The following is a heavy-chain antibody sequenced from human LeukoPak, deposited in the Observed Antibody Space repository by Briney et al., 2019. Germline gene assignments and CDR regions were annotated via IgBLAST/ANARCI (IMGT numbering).Heavy chain of an antibody. Sequence: PSETLSLTCTVSGGSISSYYWSWIRQPPGKGLEWIGYIYYSGSTNYNPSLKSRVTISVDTSKNQFSLKLSSVTAADTAVYYCARDRGSGHVFDSWGQGTLVIVSS. CDR2: IYYSGST. CDR1: GGSISSYY. D-gene: IGHD2-15*01. J-gene: IGHJ4*02. V-gene: IGHV4-59*12. CDR3: ARDRGSGHVFDS.